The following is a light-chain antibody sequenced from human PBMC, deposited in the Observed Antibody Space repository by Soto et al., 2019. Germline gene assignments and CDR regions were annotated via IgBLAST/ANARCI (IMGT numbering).Light chain of an antibody. CDR2: EGT. CDR3: CSYAGSSTHVL. J-gene: IGLJ2*01. CDR1: SSDVGSYNL. V-gene: IGLV2-23*01. Sequence: QSALTQPASVSGSPGQSITISCTGISSDVGSYNLVSWYQQHPGTAPKLMIYEGTKRPSGVSNRFSGSKSGNTASLTISGLQAEDEADYYCCSYAGSSTHVLFGGGTKLTVL.